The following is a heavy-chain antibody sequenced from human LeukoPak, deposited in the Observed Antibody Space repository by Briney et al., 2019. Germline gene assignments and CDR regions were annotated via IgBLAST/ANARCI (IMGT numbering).Heavy chain of an antibody. J-gene: IGHJ6*02. V-gene: IGHV1-18*01. D-gene: IGHD6-19*01. CDR1: GYTFTSYG. CDR2: ISAYNANT. Sequence: GASVKVSCKASGYTFTSYGISWVRQAPGQGLEWMGWISAYNANTNYAQKFQGRVTMTTDTSTSTAFMELRSLRSDDTAVYYCARRSSGYYGMDVWGQGTTVTVSS. CDR3: ARRSSGYYGMDV.